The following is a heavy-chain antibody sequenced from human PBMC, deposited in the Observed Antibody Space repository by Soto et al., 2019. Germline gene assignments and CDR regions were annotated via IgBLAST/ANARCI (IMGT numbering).Heavy chain of an antibody. Sequence: EVQLLESGGGWVQPGGALRLSCAASGFTFNSYAMSWVRQAPGKGLEWVSSISGNGGDTYYADSVKGRFTVSRDNSKNTLYLQMNSVRAEDTAIYYCAKGLNIPFDPWGQPTLVTVSS. D-gene: IGHD2-21*01. CDR2: ISGNGGDT. J-gene: IGHJ5*02. CDR3: AKGLNIPFDP. V-gene: IGHV3-23*01. CDR1: GFTFNSYA.